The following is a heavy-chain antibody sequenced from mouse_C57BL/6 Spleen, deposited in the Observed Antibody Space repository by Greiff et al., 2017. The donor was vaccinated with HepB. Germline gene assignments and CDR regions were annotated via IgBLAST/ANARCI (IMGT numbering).Heavy chain of an antibody. D-gene: IGHD1-1*01. CDR1: GYTFTSYW. CDR2: IDPSDSYT. CDR3: ARRGSYGSSLDWYFDV. Sequence: QVQLQQPGAELVKPGASVKLSCKASGYTFTSYWMQWVKQRPGQGLEWIGEIDPSDSYTNYNQKLKGKATLTVDTSSSTAYMQLSSLTSEDSAVYYCARRGSYGSSLDWYFDVWGTGTTVTVSS. V-gene: IGHV1-50*01. J-gene: IGHJ1*03.